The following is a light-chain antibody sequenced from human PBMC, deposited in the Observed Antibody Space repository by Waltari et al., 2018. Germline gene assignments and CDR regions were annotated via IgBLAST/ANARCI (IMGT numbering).Light chain of an antibody. CDR3: QQYNSSPFT. CDR2: YAS. Sequence: DIQMTQSPSSLSASVGDRVTITCRASQGINNYLSWFQQKPGKAPKPLIYYASNLETGVPSRFTGSRSGTDYTLTISSLQPEDIATYYCQQYNSSPFTFGPGTKLDIK. J-gene: IGKJ3*01. CDR1: QGINNY. V-gene: IGKV1-33*01.